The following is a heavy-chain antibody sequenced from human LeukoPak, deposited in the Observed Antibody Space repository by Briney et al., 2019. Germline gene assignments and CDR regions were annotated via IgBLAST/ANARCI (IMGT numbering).Heavy chain of an antibody. D-gene: IGHD3-3*01. CDR3: ARADSWSGYYVN. CDR2: ISSSSSYI. J-gene: IGHJ4*02. CDR1: GFTFSSYS. V-gene: IGHV3-21*01. Sequence: PGGSLRLSCAASGFTFSSYSMNWVRQAPGKGLEWVSSISSSSSYIYYADSVKGRFTISRDNAKNSLYLQMNSLRAEDTAVYYCARADSWSGYYVNWGQGTLVTVSS.